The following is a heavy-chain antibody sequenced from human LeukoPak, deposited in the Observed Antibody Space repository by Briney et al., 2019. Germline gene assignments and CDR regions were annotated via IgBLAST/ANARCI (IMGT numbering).Heavy chain of an antibody. D-gene: IGHD3-22*01. CDR2: ISSSSSYI. CDR1: GFTFSSYS. J-gene: IGHJ4*02. CDR3: ARDTRIRFTKLVEGKDPFDY. V-gene: IGHV3-21*01. Sequence: GGSLRLSCAASGFTFSSYSMNWVRQAPGKGLEWVSSISSSSSYIYYADSVKGRFTISRDNAKNSLYLQMNSLRAEDTAVYYCARDTRIRFTKLVEGKDPFDYWGQGTLVTVSS.